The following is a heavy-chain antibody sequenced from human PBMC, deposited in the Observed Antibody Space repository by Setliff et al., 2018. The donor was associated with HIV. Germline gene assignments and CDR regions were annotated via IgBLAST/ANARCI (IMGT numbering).Heavy chain of an antibody. CDR1: GGSISSSGPGYY. Sequence: PSETLSLTCTVSGGSISSSGPGYYWGWVRQPPGGGLEWIGSVYYSGSTYYNPSLKSRVTISADTSKNQFSLNLTSVTAADTAVYYCARRTALNWFEPWGQGTLVTVSS. CDR2: VYYSGST. V-gene: IGHV4-39*07. J-gene: IGHJ5*02. CDR3: ARRTALNWFEP.